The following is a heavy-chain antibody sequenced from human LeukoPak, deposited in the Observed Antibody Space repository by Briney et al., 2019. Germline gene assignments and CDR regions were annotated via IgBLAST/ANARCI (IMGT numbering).Heavy chain of an antibody. CDR2: IYYSGST. J-gene: IGHJ4*02. V-gene: IGHV4-59*08. CDR1: GGSISSYY. D-gene: IGHD3-22*01. Sequence: SETLSLTCTVSGGSISSYYWSWIRQPPGKGLEWIGYIYYSGSTNYNPSLKSRVTISVDTSKNQFSLKLSSVTAADTAVYYCARVLLISGSPYFDYWGRGTLVTVSS. CDR3: ARVLLISGSPYFDY.